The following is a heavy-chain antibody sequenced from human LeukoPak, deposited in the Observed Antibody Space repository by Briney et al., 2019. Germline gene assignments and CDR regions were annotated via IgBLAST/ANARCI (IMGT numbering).Heavy chain of an antibody. V-gene: IGHV4-39*07. CDR1: GGSISSSSYY. D-gene: IGHD2-2*01. J-gene: IGHJ4*02. CDR2: IYYSGST. Sequence: SETLSLTCTVSGGSISSSSYYWGWIRQPPGKGLEWIGSIYYSGSTNYNPSLKSRVTMSVDTSKNQFSLKLSSVTAADTAVYYCARRKLPAATGRFDYWGQGTLVTVSS. CDR3: ARRKLPAATGRFDY.